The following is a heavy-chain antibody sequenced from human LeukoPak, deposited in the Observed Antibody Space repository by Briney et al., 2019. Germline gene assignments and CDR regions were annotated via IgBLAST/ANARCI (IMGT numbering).Heavy chain of an antibody. D-gene: IGHD6-13*01. V-gene: IGHV3-23*01. CDR3: ATTRYSSGWYDY. CDR2: IGGSGSPT. CDR1: GFTFSSYA. Sequence: GGSLRLSCAASGFTFSSYAMSWVRQAPGKGLQWVSVIGGSGSPTYYADSVKGRFTISRDNSKNTLYLQKDSLGVDDTAVYYCATTRYSSGWYDYWGQGTLVTVSS. J-gene: IGHJ4*02.